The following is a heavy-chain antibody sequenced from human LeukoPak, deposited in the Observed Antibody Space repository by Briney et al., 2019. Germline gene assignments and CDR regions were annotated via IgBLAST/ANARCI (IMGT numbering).Heavy chain of an antibody. CDR1: GYSFTSYW. V-gene: IGHV5-10-1*01. D-gene: IGHD5-12*01. CDR2: IDPSDSYT. J-gene: IGHJ4*02. Sequence: ESLRISCKGSGYSFTSYWISWVRQMPGKGLEWMGRIDPSDSYTNYSPSFQGHVTISADKSISTAYLQWSSLKASDTAMYYCATSDIVATSFGDWGQGTLVTVSS. CDR3: ATSDIVATSFGD.